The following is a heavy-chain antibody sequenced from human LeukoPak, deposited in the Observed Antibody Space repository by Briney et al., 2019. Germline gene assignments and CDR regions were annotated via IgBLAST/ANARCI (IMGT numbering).Heavy chain of an antibody. V-gene: IGHV3-30*02. J-gene: IGHJ5*02. Sequence: GGSLRLSCAASGFTFSSYGMHWVRQAPGKGLEWVAFIRYDGSNKYYADSVKGRFTISRDNSKNTLYLQMNSLRAEDTAVYYCAKDPKPYCSSTSCPNGWFDPWGQGTLVTVSS. CDR1: GFTFSSYG. CDR2: IRYDGSNK. D-gene: IGHD2-2*01. CDR3: AKDPKPYCSSTSCPNGWFDP.